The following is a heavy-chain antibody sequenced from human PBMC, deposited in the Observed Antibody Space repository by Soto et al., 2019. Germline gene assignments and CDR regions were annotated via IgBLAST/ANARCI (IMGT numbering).Heavy chain of an antibody. Sequence: GGSLRLSWASSGFTFSSYAMSWFRQAPGKGLEWVSAISGSGGSTYYADSVKGRFTISRDNSKNTLYLQMNSLRAEDTAVYYCAKANFKLGPIDYWGQGTLVTVSS. CDR1: GFTFSSYA. V-gene: IGHV3-23*01. CDR3: AKANFKLGPIDY. J-gene: IGHJ4*02. CDR2: ISGSGGST. D-gene: IGHD3-10*01.